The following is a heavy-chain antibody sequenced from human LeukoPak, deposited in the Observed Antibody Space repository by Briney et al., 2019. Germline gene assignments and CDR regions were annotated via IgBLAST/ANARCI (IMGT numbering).Heavy chain of an antibody. CDR2: IIPIFGTA. CDR1: GYTFSGYY. J-gene: IGHJ4*02. CDR3: ARSDFRRNAAPRDYDFWSGPSLYYFDY. Sequence: ASVKVSCKASGYTFSGYYMHWVRQAPRQGLEWMGGIIPIFGTANYAQKFQGRVTITADESTSTAYMELSSLRSEDTAVYYCARSDFRRNAAPRDYDFWSGPSLYYFDYWGQGTLVTVSS. D-gene: IGHD3-3*01. V-gene: IGHV1-69*13.